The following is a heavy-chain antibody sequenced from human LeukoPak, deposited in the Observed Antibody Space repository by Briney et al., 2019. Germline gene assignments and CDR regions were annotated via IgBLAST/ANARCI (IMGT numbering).Heavy chain of an antibody. Sequence: GASVKVSCKASGYTFTSYYMHWVRQAPGQGLEWMGIINPSGGSTSYAQKFQGRVTTTRDMSTSTVYMQLSSLRSEDTAVYYCARVKLRGHPFDYWGQGTLVTVSS. J-gene: IGHJ4*02. CDR3: ARVKLRGHPFDY. CDR2: INPSGGST. D-gene: IGHD1-26*01. CDR1: GYTFTSYY. V-gene: IGHV1-46*01.